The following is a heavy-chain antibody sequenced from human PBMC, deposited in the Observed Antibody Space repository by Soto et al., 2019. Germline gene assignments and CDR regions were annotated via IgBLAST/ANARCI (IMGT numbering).Heavy chain of an antibody. D-gene: IGHD3-16*01. CDR3: AKVGGGGPVTEAIELFDS. J-gene: IGHJ4*02. Sequence: SETLSLTCAVYGGSFSGYYWSWIRQPPGKGLEWIGEINHSESTNYNPSLKSRVTISVDTSKNQFSLKLRSVTAADTAMYYCAKVGGGGPVTEAIELFDSWSQRTQGTVS. V-gene: IGHV4-34*01. CDR2: INHSEST. CDR1: GGSFSGYY.